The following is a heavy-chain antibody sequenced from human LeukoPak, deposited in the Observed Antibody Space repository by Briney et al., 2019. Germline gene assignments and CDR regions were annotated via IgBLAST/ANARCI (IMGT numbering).Heavy chain of an antibody. J-gene: IGHJ5*02. V-gene: IGHV4-34*01. CDR2: INHSGST. CDR3: ARGLVVAATFDP. Sequence: PAETLSLTCAVYGGSFSGYYWSWIRQPPGKGLEWIGEINHSGSTNYNPSLKSRVTISVDTSKNQFSLKLSSVTAADAAVYYCARGLVVAATFDPRGQGTLVTVSS. D-gene: IGHD2-15*01. CDR1: GGSFSGYY.